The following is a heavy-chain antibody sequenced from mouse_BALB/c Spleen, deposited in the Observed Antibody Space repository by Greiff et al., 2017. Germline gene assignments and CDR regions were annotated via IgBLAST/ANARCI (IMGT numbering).Heavy chain of an antibody. V-gene: IGHV1-7*01. J-gene: IGHJ2*01. CDR3: ARGDVYYFDY. CDR1: GYTFTSYW. CDR2: INPSTGYT. Sequence: VQLQQSGAELAKPGASVKMSCKASGYTFTSYWMHWVKQRPGQGLEWIGYINPSTGYTEYNQKFKDKATLTADKSSSTAYMQLSSLTSEASAVYYCARGDVYYFDYWGQGTTLTVSS. D-gene: IGHD3-3*01.